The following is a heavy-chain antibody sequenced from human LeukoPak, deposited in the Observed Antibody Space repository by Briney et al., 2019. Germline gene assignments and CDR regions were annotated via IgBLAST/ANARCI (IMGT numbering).Heavy chain of an antibody. CDR3: ALAAAGTRGGIDY. Sequence: PSETLPLTCAVYGGSFSGYYWSWIRQPPGKGLEWIGEINHSGSTNYNPSLKSRVTISVDTSKNQFSLKLSSVTAADTAVYYCALAAAGTRGGIDYWGQGTLVTVSS. J-gene: IGHJ4*02. D-gene: IGHD6-13*01. CDR1: GGSFSGYY. V-gene: IGHV4-34*01. CDR2: INHSGST.